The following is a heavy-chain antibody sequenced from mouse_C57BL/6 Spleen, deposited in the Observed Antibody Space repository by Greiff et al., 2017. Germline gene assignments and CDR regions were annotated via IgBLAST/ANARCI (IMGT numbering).Heavy chain of an antibody. CDR1: GYSFTDYN. D-gene: IGHD4-1*01. CDR3: ARGWDQYYYAMDY. Sequence: EVKLMESGPELVKPGASVKISCKASGYSFTDYNMNWVKQSNGKSLEWIGVINPNYGTTSYNQKFKGKATLTVDQSSSTAYMQLNSLTSEDSAVYYCARGWDQYYYAMDYWGQGTSVTVSS. J-gene: IGHJ4*01. V-gene: IGHV1-39*01. CDR2: INPNYGTT.